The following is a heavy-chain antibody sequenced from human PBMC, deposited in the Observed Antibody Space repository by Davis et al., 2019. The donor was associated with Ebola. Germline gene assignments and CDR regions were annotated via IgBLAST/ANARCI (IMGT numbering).Heavy chain of an antibody. CDR1: GFTFSSYS. Sequence: GESLKISCAASGFTFSSYSMNWVRQAPGKGLEWVSYISSSSSTIYYADSVKGRFTISRDNAKNSRYLQMNSLRAEDTAVYYCARQYSSSWSYYFDYWGQGTLVTVSS. J-gene: IGHJ4*02. CDR2: ISSSSSTI. D-gene: IGHD6-13*01. CDR3: ARQYSSSWSYYFDY. V-gene: IGHV3-48*04.